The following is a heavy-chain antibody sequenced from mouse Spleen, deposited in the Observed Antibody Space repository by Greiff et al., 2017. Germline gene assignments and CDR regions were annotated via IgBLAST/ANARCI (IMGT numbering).Heavy chain of an antibody. J-gene: IGHJ4*01. CDR3: ARTGNYYGSSSAMDY. CDR2: IDPSVSYT. D-gene: IGHD1-1*01. CDR1: GYTFTSYW. V-gene: IGHV1-50*01. Sequence: QVQLQQPGAELVKPGASVKLSCKASGYTFTSYWMQWVKQRPGQGLEWIGEIDPSVSYTNYNQKFKGKATLTVDTSASTAYMQHSSLTSEDSAVYYCARTGNYYGSSSAMDYWGQGTSVTVSS.